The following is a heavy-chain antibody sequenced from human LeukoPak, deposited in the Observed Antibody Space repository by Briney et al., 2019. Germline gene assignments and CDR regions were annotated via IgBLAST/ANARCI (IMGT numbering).Heavy chain of an antibody. D-gene: IGHD1-26*01. Sequence: GRSLRLSCAASGFTFSSYAMHWVRQAPGKGLEWVAVISYDGSNKYYADSVKGRFTISRDNSKNTLYLQMNSLRAEDTAVYYCARDSRVGATQPYYFDYWGQGTLVTVSS. CDR1: GFTFSSYA. J-gene: IGHJ4*02. CDR2: ISYDGSNK. V-gene: IGHV3-30-3*01. CDR3: ARDSRVGATQPYYFDY.